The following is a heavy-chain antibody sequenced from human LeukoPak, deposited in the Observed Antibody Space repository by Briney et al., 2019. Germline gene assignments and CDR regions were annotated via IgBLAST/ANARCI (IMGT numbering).Heavy chain of an antibody. CDR1: GGSFSGYY. CDR2: ISESGDST. Sequence: PSETLSLTCAVYGGSFSGYYWSWIRQPPGKGLEWVSAISESGDSTFYADSVKGRFTISRDNSKNTLYLQMNSLRAEDTALYYCAKGITGTGSYSVADYWGQGILVTVSS. J-gene: IGHJ4*02. D-gene: IGHD1-26*01. CDR3: AKGITGTGSYSVADY. V-gene: IGHV3-23*01.